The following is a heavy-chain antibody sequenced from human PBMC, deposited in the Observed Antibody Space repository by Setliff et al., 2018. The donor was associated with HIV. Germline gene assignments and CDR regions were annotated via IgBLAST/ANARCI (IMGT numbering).Heavy chain of an antibody. D-gene: IGHD3-22*01. V-gene: IGHV1-8*01. CDR3: ARAAYGYDSSGYFFDY. J-gene: IGHJ4*02. Sequence: ASVKVSCKASATFTNVDIHWLRRATGQGLEWMGWMNPNSGVSGYGQKFQGRVTMTRDTSISTAYMELSSLTSEDTAVYYCARAAYGYDSSGYFFDYWGQGTLVTVSS. CDR1: ATFTNVD. CDR2: MNPNSGVS.